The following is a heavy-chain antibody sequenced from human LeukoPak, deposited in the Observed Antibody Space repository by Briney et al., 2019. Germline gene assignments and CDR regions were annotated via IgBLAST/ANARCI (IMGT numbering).Heavy chain of an antibody. V-gene: IGHV1-69*06. CDR1: GGTFSSYA. CDR3: ARDSPVLLWFGEVEAGFDP. D-gene: IGHD3-10*01. J-gene: IGHJ5*02. CDR2: IIPSFGTA. Sequence: SVKVSCKASGGTFSSYAISWVRQAPGQGLEWMGGIIPSFGTANYAQKFQGRVTITADKATSTAYVELSSLRSEDTAVYYCARDSPVLLWFGEVEAGFDPWGQGTLVTVSS.